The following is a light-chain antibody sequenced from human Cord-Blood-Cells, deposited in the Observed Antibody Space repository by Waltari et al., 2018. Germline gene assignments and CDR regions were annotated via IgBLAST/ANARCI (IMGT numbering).Light chain of an antibody. Sequence: QSALTQPASVSGSPGQSITISCTGTSSEVGGYNYVSWYQQHPGKAPKLMIYDVSNRPPGVSTRFSGSKSGNTAYLTNSELQAEDEADYYCSSYTSSSTLVFGVGTKLTVL. J-gene: IGLJ2*01. CDR1: SSEVGGYNY. CDR3: SSYTSSSTLV. CDR2: DVS. V-gene: IGLV2-14*01.